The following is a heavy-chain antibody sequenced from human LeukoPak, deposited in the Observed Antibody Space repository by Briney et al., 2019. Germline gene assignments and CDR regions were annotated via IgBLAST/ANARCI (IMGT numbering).Heavy chain of an antibody. CDR2: IYDSGST. CDR3: ARAAAGLYNWFDP. J-gene: IGHJ5*02. CDR1: DGSISSYY. Sequence: SETLSLTCTVSDGSISSYYWGWIRQPPGKGLEWIGHIYDSGSTNYNPSLKSRVTMSVDTSKNQFSLKLSSVTAADTAVYYCARAAAGLYNWFDPWGQGTLVTVSS. V-gene: IGHV4-59*08. D-gene: IGHD6-13*01.